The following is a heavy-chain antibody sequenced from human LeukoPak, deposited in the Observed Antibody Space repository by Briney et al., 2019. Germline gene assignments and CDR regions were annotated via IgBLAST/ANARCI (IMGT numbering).Heavy chain of an antibody. J-gene: IGHJ4*02. V-gene: IGHV4-38-2*02. D-gene: IGHD1-26*01. Sequence: SETLSLTCTVSGYSISSGYYWGWIRQPPGKGLEWIGSAYYYGNNYYNPSLKSRVTISLDTSKKQLTLRLSSATATDTAVYYCARQGVGASRHYFDYWGQGTLVTVSS. CDR2: AYYYGNN. CDR3: ARQGVGASRHYFDY. CDR1: GYSISSGYY.